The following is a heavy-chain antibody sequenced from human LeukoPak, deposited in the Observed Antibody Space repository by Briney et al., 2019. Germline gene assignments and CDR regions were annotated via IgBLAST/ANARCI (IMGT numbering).Heavy chain of an antibody. CDR2: ISNSGST. CDR1: GGSISSYY. Sequence: SETLSLTCTVSGGSISSYYWSWIRQPPGKGLEWIGFISNSGSTNYNPSLKSRVTISVDTSKSHFSLKLTSVTAADTAVYFCARDRQPSRYNGLDVWGQGTTVTVSS. V-gene: IGHV4-59*01. D-gene: IGHD2-2*01. J-gene: IGHJ6*02. CDR3: ARDRQPSRYNGLDV.